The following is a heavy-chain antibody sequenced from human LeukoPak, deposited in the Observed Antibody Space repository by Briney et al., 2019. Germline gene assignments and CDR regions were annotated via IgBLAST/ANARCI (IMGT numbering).Heavy chain of an antibody. CDR2: INHSGST. CDR1: GGSISSSSYY. V-gene: IGHV4-39*07. D-gene: IGHD5-18*01. J-gene: IGHJ4*02. Sequence: KTSETLSLTCTVSGGSISSSSYYWSWIRQPPGKGLEWIGEINHSGSTNYNPSPKSRVTISVDTSKNQFSLKLSSVTAADTAVYYCAIKRGYSRQNFDYWGQGTLVTVSS. CDR3: AIKRGYSRQNFDY.